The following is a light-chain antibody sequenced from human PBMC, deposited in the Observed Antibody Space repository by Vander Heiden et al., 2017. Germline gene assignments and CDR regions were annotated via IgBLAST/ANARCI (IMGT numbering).Light chain of an antibody. Sequence: DIQMTQSPSSLSASVGDRVTITCRASQSISSYLNWYQQKPGKAPKLLIYAASSLQSGVPSRFSGSGSGTDFTLTISRLQPEDFATYYCQQWDSTPSTFGQGTKVEIK. CDR2: AAS. V-gene: IGKV1-39*01. J-gene: IGKJ1*01. CDR3: QQWDSTPST. CDR1: QSISSY.